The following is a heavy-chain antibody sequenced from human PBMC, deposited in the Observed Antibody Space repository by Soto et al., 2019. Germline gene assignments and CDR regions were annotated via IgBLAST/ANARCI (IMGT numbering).Heavy chain of an antibody. D-gene: IGHD6-6*01. CDR3: AKDAIAARPGSHFDY. CDR2: ISYDGGNK. V-gene: IGHV3-30*18. Sequence: PGGSLRLSCAASGFTFSSYGMHWVRQAPGKGLEWVAVISYDGGNKYYADSVKGRFTISRDNSKNTLYLQMNSLRAEDTAVYYCAKDAIAARPGSHFDYWGQGTLVTVSS. CDR1: GFTFSSYG. J-gene: IGHJ4*02.